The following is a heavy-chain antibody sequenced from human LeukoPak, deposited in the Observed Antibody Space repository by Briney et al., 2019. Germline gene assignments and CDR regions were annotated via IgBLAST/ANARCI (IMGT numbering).Heavy chain of an antibody. D-gene: IGHD1-7*01. CDR1: GYTFTGYY. CDR2: INPNSGGT. V-gene: IGHV1-2*06. J-gene: IGHJ4*02. Sequence: ASVKVSCKASGYTFTGYYMHWVRQAPGQGLEWMGRINPNSGGTNHAQKFQGRVTMTRDTSISTAYMELSRLRSDDTAVYYCARASKGDWNYVFGYWGQGTLVTVSS. CDR3: ARASKGDWNYVFGY.